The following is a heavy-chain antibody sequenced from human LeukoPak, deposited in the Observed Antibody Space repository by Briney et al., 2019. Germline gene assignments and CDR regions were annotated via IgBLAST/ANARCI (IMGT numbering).Heavy chain of an antibody. CDR3: ASCVIVEAIVADYYTYVDV. Sequence: SETLSLTCAVSGYSISSNYYWGWIRQPPPKGLEWTGVSYHRGNTDYNPSLQSRVTISIDTSKNELSLKVNSVTAADTAVYYCASCVIVEAIVADYYTYVDVWGRGISVPVSS. V-gene: IGHV4-38-2*01. D-gene: IGHD2/OR15-2a*01. CDR2: SYHRGNT. CDR1: GYSISSNYY. J-gene: IGHJ6*03.